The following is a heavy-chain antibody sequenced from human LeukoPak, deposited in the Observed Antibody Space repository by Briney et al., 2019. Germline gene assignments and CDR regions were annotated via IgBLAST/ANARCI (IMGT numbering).Heavy chain of an antibody. V-gene: IGHV3-9*01. CDR3: ARDLRADAY. J-gene: IGHJ4*02. D-gene: IGHD3/OR15-3a*01. Sequence: GRSLRLSCAASGFTFDDYAMHWVRQAPGKGLEWVSGISWNSGSIGYADSVKGRFTISRDNAKNSLYLQMNSLRAEDTAVYYCARDLRADAYWGQGTLVTVSS. CDR2: ISWNSGSI. CDR1: GFTFDDYA.